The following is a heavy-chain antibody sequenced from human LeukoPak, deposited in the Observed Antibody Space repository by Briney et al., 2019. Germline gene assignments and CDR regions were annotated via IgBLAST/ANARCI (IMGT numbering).Heavy chain of an antibody. CDR3: TREGMDIIGRAPVEY. D-gene: IGHD2-2*03. V-gene: IGHV3-49*04. Sequence: GRSLRLSCAASGFTFCDYAVSGVRLAPGEGLQWVGFIRSKTYGGAADYGASVKGRFTIYRDDSPSIAYLQMNRLQMEVTAVYVFTREGMDIIGRAPVEYWGQGTLVTVSS. CDR2: IRSKTYGGAA. CDR1: GFTFCDYA. J-gene: IGHJ4*02.